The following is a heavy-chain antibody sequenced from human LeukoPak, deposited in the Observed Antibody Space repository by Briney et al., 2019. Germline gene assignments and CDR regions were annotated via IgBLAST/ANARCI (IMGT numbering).Heavy chain of an antibody. CDR3: ARDRDDFWSGSPDY. D-gene: IGHD3-3*01. Sequence: SGGSLRLSCAASGFTFSSYSMNWVRQAPGKGLEWVSYISSSSSTIYYADSVKGRFTISRDNAKNSLYLLMSGLRAEDTALYYCARDRDDFWSGSPDYWGQGTLVTVSS. V-gene: IGHV3-48*01. J-gene: IGHJ4*02. CDR2: ISSSSSTI. CDR1: GFTFSSYS.